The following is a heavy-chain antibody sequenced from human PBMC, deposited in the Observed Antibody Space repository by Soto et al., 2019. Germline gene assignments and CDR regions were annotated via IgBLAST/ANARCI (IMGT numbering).Heavy chain of an antibody. V-gene: IGHV3-33*01. CDR3: ARGAYSSSWYPGGSYYYYGMDV. Sequence: GGSLRLSCAASGFTFSSYGMHWVRQAPGKGLEWVAVIWYDGSNKYYADSVKGRFTISRDNSKNTLYLQMNSLRAEDTAVYYCARGAYSSSWYPGGSYYYYGMDVWAQGTTVTVSS. D-gene: IGHD6-13*01. J-gene: IGHJ6*02. CDR1: GFTFSSYG. CDR2: IWYDGSNK.